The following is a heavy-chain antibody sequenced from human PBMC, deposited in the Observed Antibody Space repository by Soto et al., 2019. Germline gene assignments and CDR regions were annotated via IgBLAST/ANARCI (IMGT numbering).Heavy chain of an antibody. J-gene: IGHJ6*02. CDR1: GFTFSSYA. V-gene: IGHV3-30-3*01. Sequence: QVQLVESGGGVVQPGRSLRLSCAASGFTFSSYAMHWVRQAPGKGLEWVAVISYDGSNKYYADSVKGRFTISRDNSKNTLYLQMNSLRAEDTALYYCARDGNDYGDYVDYHYYGMDVWGQGTTVTVSS. CDR3: ARDGNDYGDYVDYHYYGMDV. D-gene: IGHD4-17*01. CDR2: ISYDGSNK.